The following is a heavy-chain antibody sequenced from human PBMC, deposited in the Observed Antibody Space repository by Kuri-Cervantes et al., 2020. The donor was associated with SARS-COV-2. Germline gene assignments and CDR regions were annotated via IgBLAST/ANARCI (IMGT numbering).Heavy chain of an antibody. D-gene: IGHD4-17*01. CDR2: IYYSGST. J-gene: IGHJ4*02. V-gene: IGHV4-39*07. Sequence: GSLRLSCAVYGGSVSSSSYYWGWIRQPPGKGLEWIGSIYYSGSTYYNPSLKSRVTISVDTSKNQFSLKLSSVTAADTAVYYCARYGPPRYYFDYWGQGTLVTVSS. CDR3: ARYGPPRYYFDY. CDR1: GGSVSSSSYY.